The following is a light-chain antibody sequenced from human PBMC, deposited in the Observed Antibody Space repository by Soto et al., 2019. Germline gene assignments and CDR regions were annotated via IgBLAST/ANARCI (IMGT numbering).Light chain of an antibody. CDR3: QQYNTYPWT. V-gene: IGKV1-5*01. Sequence: DTQLTQSPSTQSASVGDRVTISCRASQSIFRSLAWYKQKPGKTPNLLIYEASTLNSGVPSRFNGSGSGTNFPLTISSQQPDDFASYYCQQYNTYPWTCGQGTKVDIK. J-gene: IGKJ1*01. CDR1: QSIFRS. CDR2: EAS.